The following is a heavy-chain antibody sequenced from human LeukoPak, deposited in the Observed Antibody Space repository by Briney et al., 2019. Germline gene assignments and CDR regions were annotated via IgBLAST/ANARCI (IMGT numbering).Heavy chain of an antibody. V-gene: IGHV1-18*01. Sequence: GASVKVSCKASGYSFTSYGISWVRQAPGQGLEWMGWISTYNANTNYALKLQGRVTLTTDTSTGTAYMELKSLRSDDTAVYYCAREECSIGVCYPSGYWGQGTLVTVSS. CDR3: AREECSIGVCYPSGY. D-gene: IGHD2-8*01. J-gene: IGHJ4*02. CDR2: ISTYNANT. CDR1: GYSFTSYG.